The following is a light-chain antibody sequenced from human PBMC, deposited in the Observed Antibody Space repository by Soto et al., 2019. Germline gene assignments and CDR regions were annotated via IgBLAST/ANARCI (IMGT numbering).Light chain of an antibody. J-gene: IGLJ3*02. V-gene: IGLV2-11*01. Sequence: QSALTQPRSVSGSPGQSATISCTGTSSDVGGYNYVSWYQQHPGKAPKLMIYDVSKWPSGVPDRFSGSKSGNTASLTISCLQAGDEADYYCCSYAGNSLWVFGGGTQLTVL. CDR3: CSYAGNSLWV. CDR1: SSDVGGYNY. CDR2: DVS.